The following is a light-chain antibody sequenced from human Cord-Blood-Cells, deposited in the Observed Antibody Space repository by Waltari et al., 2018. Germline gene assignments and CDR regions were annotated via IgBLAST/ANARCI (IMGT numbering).Light chain of an antibody. CDR3: QQYNSYWT. CDR2: KAS. Sequence: DIQMTQSPSTLSASVGDRVTITCRASQSISSWLAWYQQTPGKAPKLLIYKASSLESGGPSRFSGSGSGTEFTLTISSLQPDDFATYYCQQYNSYWTFGQGTKVEIK. V-gene: IGKV1-5*03. CDR1: QSISSW. J-gene: IGKJ1*01.